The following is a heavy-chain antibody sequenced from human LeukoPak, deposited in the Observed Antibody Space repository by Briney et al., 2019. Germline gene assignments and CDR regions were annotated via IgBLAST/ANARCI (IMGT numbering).Heavy chain of an antibody. CDR2: ITSNGGST. CDR3: VKGRCSGSSCYGGDY. V-gene: IGHV3-64D*06. D-gene: IGHD2-2*01. CDR1: GFTFSSYA. J-gene: IGHJ4*02. Sequence: GGSLRLSCSASGFTFSSYAMNWVRQAPGKGLEYVSAITSNGGSTYYADSVKGRFTISRGNSKNTLYLQTSSLRAEDTAVYYCVKGRCSGSSCYGGDYWGQGTLVTVSS.